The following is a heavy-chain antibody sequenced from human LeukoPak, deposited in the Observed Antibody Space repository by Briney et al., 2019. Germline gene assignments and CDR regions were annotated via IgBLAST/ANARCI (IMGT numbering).Heavy chain of an antibody. Sequence: GGSLRLSCTASGFTFGDYAMSWFRQAPGKGLEWVGFIRSKAYGGTTEYAASVKGRFTISRDDSKTIAYLQMNSLKTEDTALYYCTRGSYYDILTGHYRGKYYFDYWGQGILVTVSS. CDR2: IRSKAYGGTT. CDR1: GFTFGDYA. J-gene: IGHJ4*02. V-gene: IGHV3-49*03. D-gene: IGHD3-9*01. CDR3: TRGSYYDILTGHYRGKYYFDY.